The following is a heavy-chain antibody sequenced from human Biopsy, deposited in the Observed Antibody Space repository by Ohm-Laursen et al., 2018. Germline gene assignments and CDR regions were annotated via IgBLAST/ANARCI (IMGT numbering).Heavy chain of an antibody. CDR3: ARGMRSSGWPYFDS. CDR2: IYDRGSTA. CDR1: GDSVSSGSFY. Sequence: TLSLTCTVSGDSVSSGSFYWTWIRQPPGQGLEYIGYIYDRGSTANYNPSLESRVTMSVDVPKNQFSLKLSSVTAADTAIYYCARGMRSSGWPYFDSWGQGTLVTVSS. D-gene: IGHD6-19*01. V-gene: IGHV4-61*01. J-gene: IGHJ4*02.